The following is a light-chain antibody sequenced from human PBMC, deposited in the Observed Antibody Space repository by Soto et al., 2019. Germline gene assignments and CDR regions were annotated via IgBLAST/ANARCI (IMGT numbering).Light chain of an antibody. Sequence: QSALTQPASVSGSPGQSITISCTGTNSDVGYYNLVSWYQQHPGKAPKLMIYEGSKRPSGVSNRFSGSKSGNTASLTISGLQAEDEADYSCCSYAGSSTFYVFGTGTKLTVL. J-gene: IGLJ1*01. CDR1: NSDVGYYNL. V-gene: IGLV2-23*03. CDR3: CSYAGSSTFYV. CDR2: EGS.